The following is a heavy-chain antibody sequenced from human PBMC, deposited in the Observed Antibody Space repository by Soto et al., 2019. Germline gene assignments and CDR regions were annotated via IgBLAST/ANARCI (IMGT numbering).Heavy chain of an antibody. Sequence: GSLRLSCAASGFTFSSYSMNWVRQAPGKGLEWVSYISSSSSTIYYADSVKGRFTISRDNAKNSLYLQMNSLRAEDTAVYYCARKLYYYYYMDVWGKGTTVTVSS. CDR2: ISSSSSTI. V-gene: IGHV3-48*01. J-gene: IGHJ6*03. CDR3: ARKLYYYYYMDV. CDR1: GFTFSSYS.